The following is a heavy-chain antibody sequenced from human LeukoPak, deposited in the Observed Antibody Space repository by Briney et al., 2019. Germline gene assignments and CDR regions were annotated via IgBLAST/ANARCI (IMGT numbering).Heavy chain of an antibody. J-gene: IGHJ4*02. CDR2: FNSDGRST. CDR3: ARGRYYLDS. Sequence: GGSLRLSCAASGFTFSTYWMHWVRQVPGKGLVWVSRFNSDGRSTYYADSVKGRFTISRDNAKNTLYLQMNSLRAEDTAVYYCARGRYYLDSWGQGTLVTVSS. CDR1: GFTFSTYW. V-gene: IGHV3-74*01. D-gene: IGHD4-17*01.